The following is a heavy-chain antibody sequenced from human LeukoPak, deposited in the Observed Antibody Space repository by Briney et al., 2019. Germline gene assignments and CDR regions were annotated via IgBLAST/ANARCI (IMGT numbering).Heavy chain of an antibody. CDR2: INPNSGGT. CDR3: ARDLDYYGSGSFFNI. J-gene: IGHJ3*02. D-gene: IGHD3-10*01. CDR1: GYTFTAYS. Sequence: ASVEVSCKASGYTFTAYSMHWVRQAPGQGLEWMGWINPNSGGTNYAQKFQGRVTMTRDTSITTAYMELSRLRSDDTAVYYCARDLDYYGSGSFFNIWGQGTMVTVSS. V-gene: IGHV1-2*02.